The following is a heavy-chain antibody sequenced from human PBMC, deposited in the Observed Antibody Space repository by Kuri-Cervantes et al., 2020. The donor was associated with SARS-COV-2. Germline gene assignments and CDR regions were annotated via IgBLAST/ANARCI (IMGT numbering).Heavy chain of an antibody. Sequence: ASVKVSCKASGYTFTGYYIHWVRQAPGQGLEWMGWINPNTGGPNYAQKFQGRVTMTRDTSISTAYMELSRLRSDDTAVYYCARVTRYSSSSASDDYYYYMDVWGKGTTVTVSS. CDR2: INPNTGGP. D-gene: IGHD6-6*01. CDR3: ARVTRYSSSSASDDYYYYMDV. V-gene: IGHV1-2*02. CDR1: GYTFTGYY. J-gene: IGHJ6*03.